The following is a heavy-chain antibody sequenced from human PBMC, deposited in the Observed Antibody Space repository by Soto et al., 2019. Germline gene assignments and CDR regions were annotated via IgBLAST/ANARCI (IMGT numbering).Heavy chain of an antibody. V-gene: IGHV1-8*01. D-gene: IGHD3-3*01. Sequence: ASVKVSCKASGYTFTSYDINWVRQATGQGLEWMGWMNPNSGNTGYAQKFQGRVTMTRNTSISTAYMEMSSLRSEDTAVYYCARVGTLRFLEWFKTETNWFDPWGQGTLVTVSS. CDR3: ARVGTLRFLEWFKTETNWFDP. CDR2: MNPNSGNT. J-gene: IGHJ5*02. CDR1: GYTFTSYD.